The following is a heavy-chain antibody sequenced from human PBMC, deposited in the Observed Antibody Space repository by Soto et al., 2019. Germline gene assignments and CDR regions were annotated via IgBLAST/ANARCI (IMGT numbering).Heavy chain of an antibody. V-gene: IGHV3-23*01. CDR1: GFTFSSYA. CDR3: AKRGAGHYFDY. Sequence: EVQLLESGGGLVQPGGSLRLSCAASGFTFSSYAMSWVRQAPGKGLEWVSVISGSGGSTYYADSVKGRFTISRDNSKNTLYLRMNSLSAAESAVDYCAKRGAGHYFDYWGQGTLVTVSS. J-gene: IGHJ4*02. D-gene: IGHD6-19*01. CDR2: ISGSGGST.